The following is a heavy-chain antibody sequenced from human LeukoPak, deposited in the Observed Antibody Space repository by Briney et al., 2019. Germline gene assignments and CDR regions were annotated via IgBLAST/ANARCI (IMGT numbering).Heavy chain of an antibody. Sequence: ASVKVSCKASGYTFSDYYMQWVRQAPGQGLEWMGWINPNSGDTNYAQKFQGRVTMTRDTSLSTAYMELSSLRSDDTAVYYCARDKNPTVFDYWGQGTLVTVSS. V-gene: IGHV1-2*02. CDR3: ARDKNPTVFDY. CDR2: INPNSGDT. J-gene: IGHJ4*02. CDR1: GYTFSDYY.